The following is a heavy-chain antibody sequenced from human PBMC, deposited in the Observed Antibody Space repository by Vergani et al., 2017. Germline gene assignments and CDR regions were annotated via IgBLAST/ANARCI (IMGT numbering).Heavy chain of an antibody. V-gene: IGHV1-2*02. CDR1: GYTFTGYY. Sequence: QVQLVQSGAEVKKPGASVKVSCKASGYTFTGYYMHWVRQAPGQGLEWMGWINPNSGGTNYAQKFQGRVTMTRDTSISTAYMELSRLRSDDTAVYYCARDGFIVATTGQYYYYGMDVWGQGTTVTVSS. CDR2: INPNSGGT. CDR3: ARDGFIVATTGQYYYYGMDV. J-gene: IGHJ6*02. D-gene: IGHD5-12*01.